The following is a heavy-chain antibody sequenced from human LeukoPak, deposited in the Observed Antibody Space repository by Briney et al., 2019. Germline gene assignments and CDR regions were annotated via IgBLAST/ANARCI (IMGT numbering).Heavy chain of an antibody. CDR1: GFTFSSYE. D-gene: IGHD3-22*01. J-gene: IGHJ4*02. V-gene: IGHV3-48*03. CDR3: ARAHYYDSSGLDF. CDR2: ISSSGSTI. Sequence: GGSLRLSCAASGFTFSSYEMNWVRQAPGKGLEWVSYISSSGSTIYYADSLRGRFTISRDNAKNSLYLQMNSLRAEDRAVYYCARAHYYDSSGLDFWGQGTLVTVSS.